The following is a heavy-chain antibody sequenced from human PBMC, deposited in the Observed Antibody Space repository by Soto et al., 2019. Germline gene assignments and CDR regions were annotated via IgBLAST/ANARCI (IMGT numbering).Heavy chain of an antibody. CDR1: GFTFGSYG. D-gene: IGHD4-17*01. CDR3: ARAVYGDYEYYYGMDV. J-gene: IGHJ6*02. V-gene: IGHV3-33*01. CDR2: IWYDGSNK. Sequence: QVHLAESGGGVVQPGSSLRLSCAASGFTFGSYGMHWVRRAPGKGLEWVAVIWYDGSNKYSADSVKGRFTISRDNSKNTLFLQMNSLRGEDTAVYYCARAVYGDYEYYYGMDVWGQGTTVTVSS.